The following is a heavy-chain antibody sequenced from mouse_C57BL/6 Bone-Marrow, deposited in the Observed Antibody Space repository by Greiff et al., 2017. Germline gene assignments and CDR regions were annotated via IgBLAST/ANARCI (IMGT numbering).Heavy chain of an antibody. V-gene: IGHV1-76*01. CDR1: GYTFTDYY. J-gene: IGHJ2*01. D-gene: IGHD1-1*01. Sequence: VQLQQSGAELVRPGASVKLSCKASGYTFTDYYINWVKQRPGQGLEWIARIYPGSGNTYYNEKFKGKATLTAEKSSSTAYMQLSSLTSEDSAVYFCARRGYGSFYYFDYWGHGTTLTVSS. CDR2: IYPGSGNT. CDR3: ARRGYGSFYYFDY.